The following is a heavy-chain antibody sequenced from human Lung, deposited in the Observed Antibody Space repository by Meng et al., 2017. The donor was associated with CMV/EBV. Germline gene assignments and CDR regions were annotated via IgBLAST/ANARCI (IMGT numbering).Heavy chain of an antibody. Sequence: GGSXRLSCAVSGFTFSDYYMAWIRQAPGKGLEWVSYISGSGTTTYYADSVQGRFTISRDSAKNSLYLEMNSLRAEDTAVYYCARDCATTSCYNPINTYYYFYGLDVXGQGXTVTVSS. V-gene: IGHV3-11*01. J-gene: IGHJ6*02. D-gene: IGHD2-2*02. CDR1: GFTFSDYY. CDR3: ARDCATTSCYNPINTYYYFYGLDV. CDR2: ISGSGTTT.